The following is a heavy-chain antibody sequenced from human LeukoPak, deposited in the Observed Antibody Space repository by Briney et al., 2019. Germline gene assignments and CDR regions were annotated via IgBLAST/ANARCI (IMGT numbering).Heavy chain of an antibody. CDR1: GYTFTSYY. V-gene: IGHV1-46*01. Sequence: ASVKVSCKASGYTFTSYYMHWVRQAPGQGLEWMGIINPSGGSTSYAQKFQGRVTMTRDTSTSTVYMELSSLRSEDTAVYYCARVPSANTAMVYFDYWGQETLVTVSS. J-gene: IGHJ4*02. CDR2: INPSGGST. CDR3: ARVPSANTAMVYFDY. D-gene: IGHD5-18*01.